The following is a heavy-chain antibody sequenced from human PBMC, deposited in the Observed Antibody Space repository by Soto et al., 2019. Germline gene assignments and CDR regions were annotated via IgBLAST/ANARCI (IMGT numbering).Heavy chain of an antibody. V-gene: IGHV3-23*01. J-gene: IGHJ5*01. CDR1: GFTFNIYA. CDR3: SARICFEQVLP. Sequence: PGGSLRLSCAASGFTFNIYAMSWARQGPGKGLEWVSEISGSGDATFYADSVRGRFTISRDNSMNALYLQMNSLRAEDTALYYCSARICFEQVLPCGQTTLVTDPS. D-gene: IGHD3-10*01. CDR2: ISGSGDAT.